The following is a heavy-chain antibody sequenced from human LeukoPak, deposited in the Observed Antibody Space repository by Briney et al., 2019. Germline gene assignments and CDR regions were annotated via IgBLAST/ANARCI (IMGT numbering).Heavy chain of an antibody. CDR2: ISAYNGNT. V-gene: IGHV1-18*01. J-gene: IGHJ3*02. D-gene: IGHD3-10*01. CDR3: ARRMISYYYGSGMEPHDAFDI. CDR1: GYTFTSYG. Sequence: GASVKVSCKASGYTFTSYGISWVRQAPGQGLEWMGWISAYNGNTNYAQKLQGRVTMTTDTSTSTAYMELRSLRSDDTAVYYCARRMISYYYGSGMEPHDAFDIWGQGTMVTVSS.